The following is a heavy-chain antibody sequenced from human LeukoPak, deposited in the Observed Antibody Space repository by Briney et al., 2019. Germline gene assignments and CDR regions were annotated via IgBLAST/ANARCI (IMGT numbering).Heavy chain of an antibody. Sequence: SQTLSLTCAISGDSVSSNSVSWNWVRQSPSRGLEWLGRTQYRSKWNSDYAVSVKGRITINADTSKNQFSLKLSSVTAADTAVYYCARNWQQLDPYYYYYDMDVWGQGTTVTVSS. CDR3: ARNWQQLDPYYYYYDMDV. D-gene: IGHD6-13*01. CDR1: GDSVSSNSVS. V-gene: IGHV6-1*01. J-gene: IGHJ6*02. CDR2: TQYRSKWNS.